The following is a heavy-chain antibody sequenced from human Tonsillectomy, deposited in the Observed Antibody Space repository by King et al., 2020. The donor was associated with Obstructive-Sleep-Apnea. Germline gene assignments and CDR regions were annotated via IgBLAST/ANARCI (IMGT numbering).Heavy chain of an antibody. V-gene: IGHV4-38-2*02. J-gene: IGHJ6*02. CDR3: ARDGGGGYEYDYYYGLDV. CDR1: GYYISNGYY. CDR2: IYHSGST. Sequence: QLQESGPGLVKPSETLSLTCTVSGYYISNGYYWCWIRQPPGKGLEWIVSIYHSGSTYYNPSLKRRVTISVDTSKTQFSLNLHSVSAADTDVYYCARDGGGGYEYDYYYGLDVWGQGTTVTVSS. D-gene: IGHD5-12*01.